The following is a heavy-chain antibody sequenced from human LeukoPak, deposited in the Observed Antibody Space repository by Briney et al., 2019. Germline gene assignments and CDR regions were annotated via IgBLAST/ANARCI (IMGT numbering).Heavy chain of an antibody. D-gene: IGHD6-6*01. V-gene: IGHV1-46*01. J-gene: IGHJ6*03. CDR1: GYTFTSYY. CDR3: ARDAFTQKQLAHYYYYYMDV. Sequence: ASVKVSCKASGYTFTSYYMHWVRQAPGQGLEWMGIINPSGGSTSYAQKFQGRVTMTRDMSTSTVYMELSSLRSEDTAVYYCARDAFTQKQLAHYYYYYMDVWGKGTTVTVSS. CDR2: INPSGGST.